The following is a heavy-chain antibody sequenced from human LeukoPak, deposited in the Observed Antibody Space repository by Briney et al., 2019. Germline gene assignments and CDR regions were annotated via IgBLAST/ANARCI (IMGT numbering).Heavy chain of an antibody. CDR3: ARDKKNGYFDP. Sequence: PSETLSLTCTVSGYSISSGCYWGWIRPPPGKGLEWIGSIYHSGSTYYNPSLKSRVTISVDTSKNQFSLKLSSVTAADTAVYYCARDKKNGYFDPWGQGTLVTLSS. D-gene: IGHD2-2*03. V-gene: IGHV4-38-2*02. CDR2: IYHSGST. CDR1: GYSISSGCY. J-gene: IGHJ5*02.